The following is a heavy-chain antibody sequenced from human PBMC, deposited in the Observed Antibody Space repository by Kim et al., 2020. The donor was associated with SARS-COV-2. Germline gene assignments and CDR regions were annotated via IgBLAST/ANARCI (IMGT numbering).Heavy chain of an antibody. CDR3: ARLCTNSAYNSYGMDV. CDR1: GGSISSNSYY. V-gene: IGHV4-39*01. J-gene: IGHJ6*04. D-gene: IGHD2-8*01. Sequence: SETLYLTCTLSGGSISSNSYYWGWIRQPPGKGLEWIGSINYSGNTYYNPSLKSRVTISVDTSKNQFSLKLSSVTAADTVVYYCARLCTNSAYNSYGMDVWGEGTTVTVSS. CDR2: INYSGNT.